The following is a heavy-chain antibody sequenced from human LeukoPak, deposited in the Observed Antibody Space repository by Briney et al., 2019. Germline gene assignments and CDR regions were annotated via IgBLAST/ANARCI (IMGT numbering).Heavy chain of an antibody. CDR2: ISYDGSNE. Sequence: PGRSLRLSCVASGFTFSNYVMRWVRQAPGKGLEWVALISYDGSNENYADSVKGRFTISRDNSKNTLYLQMNSLRAEDTAVYYCARVFRITKTTGMDVWGQGTTVTVSS. CDR1: GFTFSNYV. CDR3: ARVFRITKTTGMDV. V-gene: IGHV3-30-3*01. D-gene: IGHD3-10*01. J-gene: IGHJ6*02.